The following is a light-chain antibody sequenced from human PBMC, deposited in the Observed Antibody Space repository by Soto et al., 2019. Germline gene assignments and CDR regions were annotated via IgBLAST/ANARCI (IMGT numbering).Light chain of an antibody. CDR3: QQFYYYPHT. Sequence: EIQMTQSPSSLSASVGETVTLTCRASHTIATYLNCYRHKSGKVPEVLIYGASSLQRGVPARFTGSGYGTDFTLTISSLQPEDFATYFCQQFYYYPHTFGQGTKLEV. J-gene: IGKJ2*01. CDR2: GAS. V-gene: IGKV1-39*01. CDR1: HTIATY.